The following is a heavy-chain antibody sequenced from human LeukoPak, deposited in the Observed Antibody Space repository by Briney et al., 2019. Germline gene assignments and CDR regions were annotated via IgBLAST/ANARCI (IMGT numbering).Heavy chain of an antibody. CDR3: ESSGWYEQFDY. D-gene: IGHD6-19*01. CDR1: GFTFSSYG. V-gene: IGHV3-30*03. J-gene: IGHJ4*02. Sequence: GGSLRLSCAASGFTFSSYGMHWVRQAPGKGLEWVAVISYGGSNKYYADSVKGRFTISRDNSKNTLYLQMNSLRAEDTAVYYCESSGWYEQFDYWGQGTLVTVSS. CDR2: ISYGGSNK.